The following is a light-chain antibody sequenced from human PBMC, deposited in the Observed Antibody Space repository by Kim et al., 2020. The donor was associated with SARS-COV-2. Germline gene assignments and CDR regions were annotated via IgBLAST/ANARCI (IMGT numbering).Light chain of an antibody. J-gene: IGLJ3*02. Sequence: GQSNTLACTGTSSDVGGYNYVSWYQQHPGKAPKLMIYDVSKRPAGVSNRFSGSKSGNTASLTISGIQAEDEADYYCSSYTSSSTWVFGGGTKLTVL. CDR3: SSYTSSSTWV. V-gene: IGLV2-14*04. CDR1: SSDVGGYNY. CDR2: DVS.